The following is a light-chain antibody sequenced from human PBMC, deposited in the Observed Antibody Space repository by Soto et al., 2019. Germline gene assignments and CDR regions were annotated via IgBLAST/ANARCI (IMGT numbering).Light chain of an antibody. CDR1: SSDVGAYNY. Sequence: QSVLTQPASVSGSDGQSITISCTGTSSDVGAYNYVYWYQQRPGKAPRLMIYEVANRPSGVSNRFSGSKSGNTASLTISGLQGDYEADSSFTSYSGSSSLVVFGTGTKLTVL. CDR3: TSYSGSSSLVV. V-gene: IGLV2-14*01. CDR2: EVA. J-gene: IGLJ1*01.